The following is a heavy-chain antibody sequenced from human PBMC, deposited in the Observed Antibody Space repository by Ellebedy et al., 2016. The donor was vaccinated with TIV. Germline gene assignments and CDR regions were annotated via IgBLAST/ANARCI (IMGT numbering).Heavy chain of an antibody. J-gene: IGHJ4*02. CDR2: ISGSGGST. Sequence: GESLKISXAASGFTFSSYAMSWVRQAPGKGLEWVSAISGSGGSTYYADSVKGRFTISRDNSKNTLYLQMNSLRAEDTAVYYCAKDDYGGKFDYWGQGTLVTVSS. D-gene: IGHD4-23*01. V-gene: IGHV3-23*01. CDR3: AKDDYGGKFDY. CDR1: GFTFSSYA.